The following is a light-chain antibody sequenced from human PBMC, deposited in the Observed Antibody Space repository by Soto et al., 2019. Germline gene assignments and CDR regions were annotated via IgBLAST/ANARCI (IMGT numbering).Light chain of an antibody. Sequence: QPVLTQPRSVSGSPGQSVTISCTGTSSDVGGYNFVSWYQQHPNKAPELIIYDVSQRPSGVPARFSASKSGNTASLTISGLQAEDEADYYCCSYAGSYTLFGGGTKVTVL. J-gene: IGLJ2*01. CDR1: SSDVGGYNF. CDR2: DVS. V-gene: IGLV2-11*01. CDR3: CSYAGSYTL.